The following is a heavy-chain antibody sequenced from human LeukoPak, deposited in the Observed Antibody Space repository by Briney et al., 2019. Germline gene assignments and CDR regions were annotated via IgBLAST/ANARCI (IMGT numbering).Heavy chain of an antibody. D-gene: IGHD5/OR15-5a*01. V-gene: IGHV3-7*01. CDR1: GFTFSSYW. CDR3: ARDFYGVDDIVPTRYFDY. J-gene: IGHJ4*02. Sequence: PGGSLRLSCAASGFTFSSYWMSWVRQAPGKGLEWVANIKQDGSEKYYVDSVKGRFTISRDNAKNSLYLQMNSLRAEDTAVYYCARDFYGVDDIVPTRYFDYWGQGTLVTVSS. CDR2: IKQDGSEK.